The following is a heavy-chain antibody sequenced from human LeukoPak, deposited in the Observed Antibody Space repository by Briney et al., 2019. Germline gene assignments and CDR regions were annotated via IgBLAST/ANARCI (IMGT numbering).Heavy chain of an antibody. V-gene: IGHV3-23*01. CDR2: ISGSGGST. CDR3: AKDSLVLDY. D-gene: IGHD2-8*01. CDR1: GFTFSSYA. Sequence: GGSLRLSCAASGFTFSSYAMSWVRQAPGKGLEWVSAISGSGGSTYYADSVKGRFTISRDNSKNPLHLQMTSLRAEDTAVYYCAKDSLVLDYWGQGTLVTVSS. J-gene: IGHJ4*02.